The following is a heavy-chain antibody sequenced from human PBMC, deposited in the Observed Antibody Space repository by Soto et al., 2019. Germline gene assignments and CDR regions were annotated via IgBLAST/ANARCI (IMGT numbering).Heavy chain of an antibody. D-gene: IGHD2-21*02. CDR2: ISYRGGT. Sequence: QVQLQESGPGLVKPSETLSLTCTVSGDSISSYYWSWIRQPPGRGLEWIGYISYRGGTSYTPSLKRRVTISVNPSKNQSSLKLNSVTAADTAVYYCARVTGDCDSACYDVYFDFWGQGTLVTVSS. J-gene: IGHJ4*01. CDR3: ARVTGDCDSACYDVYFDF. CDR1: GDSISSYY. V-gene: IGHV4-59*01.